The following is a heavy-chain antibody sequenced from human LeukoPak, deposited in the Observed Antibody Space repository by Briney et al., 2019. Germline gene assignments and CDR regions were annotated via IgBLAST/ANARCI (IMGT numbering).Heavy chain of an antibody. CDR3: ARGRYCSGGSCYFRQTEPSQYYYYYYGMDV. V-gene: IGHV1-69*01. CDR2: IIPIFGTA. J-gene: IGHJ6*02. CDR1: GGTFSSYA. D-gene: IGHD2-15*01. Sequence: SVKVSCKASGGTFSSYAISWVRQAPGQGLEWMGGIIPIFGTANYAQKFQGRVTITADESTSTAYMELSSLRSEDTAVYYCARGRYCSGGSCYFRQTEPSQYYYYYYGMDVWGQGTTVTVSS.